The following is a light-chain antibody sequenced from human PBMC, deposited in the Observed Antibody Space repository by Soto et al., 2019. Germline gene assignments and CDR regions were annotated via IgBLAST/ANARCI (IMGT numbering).Light chain of an antibody. J-gene: IGLJ1*01. CDR3: ASFRSGTILV. V-gene: IGLV2-14*01. CDR2: EVN. Sequence: QSVLTQPASVSGSPGQSVTISCTGPRSDIGDSNFISWYQHSPGKAPRLLIYEVNNRLSGVSKRFSGSKAGNTASLTISGLLDDDEAYYFCASFRSGTILVFGSGTKVTVL. CDR1: RSDIGDSNF.